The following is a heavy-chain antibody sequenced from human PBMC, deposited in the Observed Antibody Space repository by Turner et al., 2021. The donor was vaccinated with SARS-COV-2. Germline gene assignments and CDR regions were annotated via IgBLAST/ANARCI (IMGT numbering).Heavy chain of an antibody. Sequence: QVQLQESGPGLVKPSETLSLICSVSGGFISGDYWSWIRQPPGKGLEWLGNIQYRGSTNYNPALKIRVTVSVDTSKNQFSLKLSSVTAADTAVYYCARAHYPGSLFRFDPWGQGTLVTVSS. D-gene: IGHD2-21*01. CDR2: IQYRGST. V-gene: IGHV4-59*01. CDR3: ARAHYPGSLFRFDP. J-gene: IGHJ5*02. CDR1: GGFISGDY.